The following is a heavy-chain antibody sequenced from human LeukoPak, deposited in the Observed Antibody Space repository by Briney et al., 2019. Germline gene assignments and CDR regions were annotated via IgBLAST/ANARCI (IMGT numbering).Heavy chain of an antibody. J-gene: IGHJ5*02. D-gene: IGHD2-2*01. CDR1: GGSISSSSYY. CDR2: IYYSGST. V-gene: IGHV4-39*01. CDR3: ARSVVVVPAAIYWFGP. Sequence: SETLSLTCTVSGGSISSSSYYWGWIRQPPGKGLEWIGSIYYSGSTYYNPSLKSRGTISVDTSKNQFSLKLSSVTAADTAVYYCARSVVVVPAAIYWFGPWGQGTLVTVSS.